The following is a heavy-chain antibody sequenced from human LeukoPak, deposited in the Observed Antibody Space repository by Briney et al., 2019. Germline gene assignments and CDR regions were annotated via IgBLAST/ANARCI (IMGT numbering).Heavy chain of an antibody. J-gene: IGHJ4*02. Sequence: SGGPLRLSCAGSGFTFSSYAMSWVRQAPGKGLEWVSTITGGARTTYYADSVKGRFTISRDNSKNTVFLQMNSLRAEDTAVYYCAKDTPLTAYGSGWSTNAFDYWGQGTLVTVSS. D-gene: IGHD6-19*01. V-gene: IGHV3-23*01. CDR3: AKDTPLTAYGSGWSTNAFDY. CDR1: GFTFSSYA. CDR2: ITGGARTT.